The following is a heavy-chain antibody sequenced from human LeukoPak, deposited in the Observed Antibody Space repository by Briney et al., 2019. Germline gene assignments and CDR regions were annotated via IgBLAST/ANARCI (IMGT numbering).Heavy chain of an antibody. D-gene: IGHD5-12*01. Sequence: SETLSLTCTVSGYSISSGYYWGWIRQPPGKGLEWIGSIYHSGSTYYNPSLKSRVTISVDTSKNQFSLNLSSVTAADTAVYYCARGGGYILGYAYWGQGTQVTVSS. CDR1: GYSISSGYY. CDR3: ARGGGYILGYAY. J-gene: IGHJ4*02. V-gene: IGHV4-38-2*02. CDR2: IYHSGST.